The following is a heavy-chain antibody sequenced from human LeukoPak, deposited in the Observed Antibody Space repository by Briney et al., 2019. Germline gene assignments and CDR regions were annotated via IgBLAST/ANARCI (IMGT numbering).Heavy chain of an antibody. CDR1: GGSFSLRY. Sequence: SETLSLTCGVYGGSFSLRYWSWIRQPPGKGLEWIGEVNQSGNTYYNPSLKSRVTISVDTSRNQFSLKLISVTAADTAMYYCAGLAGVFDPWGQGTLVSVSS. V-gene: IGHV4-34*01. D-gene: IGHD2-8*01. J-gene: IGHJ5*02. CDR3: AGLAGVFDP. CDR2: VNQSGNT.